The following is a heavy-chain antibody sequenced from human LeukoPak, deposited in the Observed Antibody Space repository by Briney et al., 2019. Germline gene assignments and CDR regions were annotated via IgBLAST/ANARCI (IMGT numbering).Heavy chain of an antibody. CDR1: GFTFSTYA. V-gene: IGHV3-23*01. CDR2: ISGSGGRT. D-gene: IGHD6-13*01. CDR3: AKDSGFAYSSSWYRVDAFDI. J-gene: IGHJ3*02. Sequence: GGSLRLSCAASGFTFSTYAMTWVRQAPGEGLEWVSAISGSGGRTSYADSVKGRFTISRDNSKNPLNLQMNSLRADDTAVYYCAKDSGFAYSSSWYRVDAFDIWGQGTMVTVSS.